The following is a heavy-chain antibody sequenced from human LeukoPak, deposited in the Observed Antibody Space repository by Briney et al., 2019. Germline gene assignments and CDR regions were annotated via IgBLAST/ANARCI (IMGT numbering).Heavy chain of an antibody. V-gene: IGHV1-18*01. CDR2: ISAYNGNT. J-gene: IGHJ4*02. Sequence: GASVKVSCKASGYTFTSYGISWVRQAPGQGLEWIGWISAYNGNTNYAQKLQGRVTMTTDTSTSTAYMELRSLRSDDTAVYYCARDWGYCSSTSCYLVWGQGTLVTVSS. D-gene: IGHD2-2*01. CDR3: ARDWGYCSSTSCYLV. CDR1: GYTFTSYG.